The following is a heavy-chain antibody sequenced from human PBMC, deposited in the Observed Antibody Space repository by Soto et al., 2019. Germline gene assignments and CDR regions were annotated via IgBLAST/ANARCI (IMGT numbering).Heavy chain of an antibody. J-gene: IGHJ4*02. CDR2: IIPILGIA. CDR3: ASGRGYSSSWYLPPAITFGC. CDR1: GGTFSSYT. V-gene: IGHV1-69*02. Sequence: QVQLVQSGAEVKKPGSSVKVSCKASGGTFSSYTISWVRQAPGQGLEWMGRIIPILGIANYAQEFQGRVTITADHSTGTAYMELSSLRSADTAVYYCASGRGYSSSWYLPPAITFGCWGQGTLVTVSS. D-gene: IGHD6-13*01.